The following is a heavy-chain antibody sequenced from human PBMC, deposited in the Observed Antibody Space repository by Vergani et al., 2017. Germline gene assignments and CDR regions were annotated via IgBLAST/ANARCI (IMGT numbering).Heavy chain of an antibody. CDR1: GFTFSSYS. V-gene: IGHV3-48*04. CDR3: AREEDIVGRIDY. CDR2: ISSSGSTI. D-gene: IGHD2-15*01. Sequence: EVQLVESGGGLVQPGGSLRLSCAASGFTFSSYSMSWIRQAPGKGLEWVSYISSSGSTIYYADSVKGRFTISRDNAKNSLYLQMNSLRAEDTAVYYCAREEDIVGRIDYWGQGTLVTVSS. J-gene: IGHJ4*02.